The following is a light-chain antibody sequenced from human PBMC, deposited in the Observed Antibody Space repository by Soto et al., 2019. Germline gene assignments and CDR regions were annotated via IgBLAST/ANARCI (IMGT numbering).Light chain of an antibody. Sequence: DIQMTQSPSSLSASVGDRVTITCRVSQGFTTYLNWYQQKPGNAPKLLIYAASTLQSGVPSRFSGSGSETDFTLTISSLRPEDFATYSCQQSYSTTWTFGQGTKVDIK. CDR3: QQSYSTTWT. J-gene: IGKJ1*01. CDR2: AAS. CDR1: QGFTTY. V-gene: IGKV1-39*01.